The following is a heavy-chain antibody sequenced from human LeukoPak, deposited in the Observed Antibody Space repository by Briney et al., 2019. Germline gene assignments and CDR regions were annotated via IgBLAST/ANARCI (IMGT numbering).Heavy chain of an antibody. CDR3: ARGSDYGDLFDY. CDR1: GGSISSGGYF. V-gene: IGHV4-31*11. J-gene: IGHJ4*02. D-gene: IGHD4-17*01. CDR2: TYGST. Sequence: SETLSLTCAVSGGSISSGGYFWSWIRQHPGKGLEWIGYTYGSTNYNPSLKNRITISVDTSKNQFSLKLSSVTAADTAVYYCARGSDYGDLFDYWGQGTLVTVSS.